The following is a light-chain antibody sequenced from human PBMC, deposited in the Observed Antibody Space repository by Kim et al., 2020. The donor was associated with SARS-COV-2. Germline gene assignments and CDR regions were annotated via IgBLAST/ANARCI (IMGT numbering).Light chain of an antibody. Sequence: DIQMTQSPSTLSASVGDRVTITCRASQSISTWLAWYQQKAGKAPKLLIFKSSSLQSGVPTRFSGSGSGTEFTLTISSLQPDDFATYYCQQYDNSWTFGQGTKVDIK. CDR3: QQYDNSWT. J-gene: IGKJ1*01. CDR2: KSS. V-gene: IGKV1-5*03. CDR1: QSISTW.